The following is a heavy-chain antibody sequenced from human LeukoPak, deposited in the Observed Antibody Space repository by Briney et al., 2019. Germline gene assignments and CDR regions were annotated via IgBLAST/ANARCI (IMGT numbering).Heavy chain of an antibody. CDR1: GFTFSDYY. D-gene: IGHD2-2*01. V-gene: IGHV3-11*05. CDR2: ISSRSTYT. Sequence: GGSLRLSCAASGFTFSDYYMTWIRQAPGKGLEWVSYISSRSTYTNYADSVKGRFTISRDNAKNSLYLQMNSLRAEDTAVYYCARGRCGSTSCPPGNYFDYWGQGTLVTVSS. CDR3: ARGRCGSTSCPPGNYFDY. J-gene: IGHJ4*02.